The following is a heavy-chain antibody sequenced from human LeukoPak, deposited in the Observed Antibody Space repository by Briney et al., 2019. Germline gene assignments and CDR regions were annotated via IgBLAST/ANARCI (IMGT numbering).Heavy chain of an antibody. Sequence: GESLKISCKGSGYTFSDYWIAWVRQMPGKGLEWMGIIFPHDSDTRYSPPFQGQVTISADKSISTAYLQWSSPKASDTAIYYCARRDLGGYDFAYFDYWGQGTLVTVSS. D-gene: IGHD5-12*01. CDR2: IFPHDSDT. V-gene: IGHV5-51*01. J-gene: IGHJ4*02. CDR1: GYTFSDYW. CDR3: ARRDLGGYDFAYFDY.